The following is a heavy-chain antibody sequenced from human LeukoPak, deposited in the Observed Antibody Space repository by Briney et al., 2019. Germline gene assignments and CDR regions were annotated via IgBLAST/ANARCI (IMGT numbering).Heavy chain of an antibody. D-gene: IGHD3-22*01. CDR3: AREYYYDSSGSPNCMDV. V-gene: IGHV3-21*01. Sequence: AGRSLRLSCAASGFTFSGYSMNWVRQAPGKGLEWVSSISSSSSYIYYADSVKGRFTISRDNAKNSLYLQMSSLRAEDTAVYYCAREYYYDSSGSPNCMDVWGKGTTVTVSS. J-gene: IGHJ6*03. CDR1: GFTFSGYS. CDR2: ISSSSSYI.